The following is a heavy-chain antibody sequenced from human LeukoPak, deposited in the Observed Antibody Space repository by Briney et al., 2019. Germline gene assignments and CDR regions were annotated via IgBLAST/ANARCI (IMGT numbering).Heavy chain of an antibody. CDR1: GFTFSTYA. D-gene: IGHD6-19*01. Sequence: GTSLRLSCAASGFTFSTYAMHWVRQAPGKGLEWVAVIWYDGTNKYYADSVKGRFTISRDNSKNTLYLQVNSLRAADTALYYCARGFAGIAVAGTYYAIDVWGQGTTVTVSS. V-gene: IGHV3-33*01. CDR3: ARGFAGIAVAGTYYAIDV. J-gene: IGHJ6*02. CDR2: IWYDGTNK.